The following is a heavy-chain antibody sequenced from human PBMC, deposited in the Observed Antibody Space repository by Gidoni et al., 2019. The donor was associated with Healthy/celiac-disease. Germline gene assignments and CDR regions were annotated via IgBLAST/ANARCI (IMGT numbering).Heavy chain of an antibody. J-gene: IGHJ6*03. V-gene: IGHV3-21*01. CDR1: GFTFSGYS. CDR3: ARDLSTVVPQYYMDV. D-gene: IGHD4-17*01. Sequence: EVQLVESGGGLVKPGGSLSLSCAASGFTFSGYSMNWVRQAPGKGLEWVSSISSSSSYIYYADSVKGRFTISRDNAKNSLYLQMNSLRAEDTAVYYCARDLSTVVPQYYMDVWGKGTTVTVSS. CDR2: ISSSSSYI.